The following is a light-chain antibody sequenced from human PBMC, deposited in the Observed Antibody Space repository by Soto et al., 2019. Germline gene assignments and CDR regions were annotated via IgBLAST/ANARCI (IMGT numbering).Light chain of an antibody. CDR2: GAS. CDR3: QQYGSSPLT. J-gene: IGKJ5*01. CDR1: QSVSSSY. V-gene: IGKV3-20*01. Sequence: EIVLTQSPGTLSLSPGERATLSCRASQSVSSSYLAWYQQKPGQAPRLLIYGASSRATGVPDRFSGSGSGTDCTLTISRLEPEDFAVYYSQQYGSSPLTFGQGTRLEIK.